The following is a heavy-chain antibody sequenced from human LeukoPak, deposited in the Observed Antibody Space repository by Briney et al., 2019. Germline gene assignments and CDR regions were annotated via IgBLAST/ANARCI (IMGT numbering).Heavy chain of an antibody. CDR3: AREVVSPDAFDI. Sequence: PGGSLTLSCSASGLTFSSYSMNWVRQPPGKGLEWVSSISIISSYIYYADSVKGRFTISRDNAKNSLYLQMNSLRAEDTAVYYCAREVVSPDAFDIWGQGTMVTVSS. V-gene: IGHV3-21*01. CDR1: GLTFSSYS. CDR2: ISIISSYI. D-gene: IGHD4-23*01. J-gene: IGHJ3*02.